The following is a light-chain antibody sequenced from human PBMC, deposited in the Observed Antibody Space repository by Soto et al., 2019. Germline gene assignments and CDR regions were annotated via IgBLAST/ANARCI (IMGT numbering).Light chain of an antibody. CDR3: QHYGTSLYT. J-gene: IGKJ2*01. Sequence: IVLPQSPGTPSVFQGERTTLSCRASQVISSTYLGWYQPKPGQAPRLLIYGASSRPTGIPDRFSGSGSGTDFTLTISRLEPEDFAVYYCQHYGTSLYTFGQGTKVDIK. CDR1: QVISSTY. CDR2: GAS. V-gene: IGKV3-20*01.